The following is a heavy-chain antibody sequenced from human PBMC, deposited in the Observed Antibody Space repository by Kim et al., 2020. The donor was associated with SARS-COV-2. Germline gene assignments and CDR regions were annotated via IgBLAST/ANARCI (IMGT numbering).Heavy chain of an antibody. J-gene: IGHJ3*02. CDR2: ST. CDR3: ARQASRAFDI. Sequence: STYSHPSRKSRVTISVDTSKNQFSLKLSSVTAADTAVYYCARQASRAFDIWGQGTMVTVSS. V-gene: IGHV4-39*01.